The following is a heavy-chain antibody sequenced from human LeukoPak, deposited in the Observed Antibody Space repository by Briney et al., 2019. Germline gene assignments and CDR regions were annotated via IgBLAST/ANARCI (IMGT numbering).Heavy chain of an antibody. CDR2: IYYSGST. Sequence: PSETLSLTCTVSGGSISSSNYYWGWIRQPPGKGLEWIGSIYYSGSTYYNPSLKSRVTISVDTSKNQFSLKLSSVTAADTAVYYCARCVVATGGIDYWGQGTLVTVSS. CDR3: ARCVVATGGIDY. CDR1: GGSISSSNYY. V-gene: IGHV4-39*01. D-gene: IGHD2-21*01. J-gene: IGHJ4*02.